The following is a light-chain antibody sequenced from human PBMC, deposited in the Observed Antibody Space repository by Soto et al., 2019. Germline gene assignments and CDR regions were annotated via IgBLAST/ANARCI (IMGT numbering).Light chain of an antibody. CDR2: DVS. Sequence: QSALTRPASVSGSPGQSITISCTGTSSDVDGYNFVSWYQHHPGKAPKLIIYDVSNRPSGVSSRFSGFKSGNTASLTVSGLQAEDEADYYCTSYTTSFTYVFGTGTKVTVL. CDR1: SSDVDGYNF. V-gene: IGLV2-14*03. J-gene: IGLJ1*01. CDR3: TSYTTSFTYV.